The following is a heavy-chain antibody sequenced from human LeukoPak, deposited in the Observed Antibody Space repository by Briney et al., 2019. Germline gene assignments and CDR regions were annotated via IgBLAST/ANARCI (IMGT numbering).Heavy chain of an antibody. Sequence: GASVTVSCKASGYTFTRYYMHWLRQAPGQGLEGMGWINPNSGDTNYAQKFQGRVTMTRDTSISTAYLELSRLRSYDTPVYYCARDNQCSWTSCYDYYDYMDVSGEG. J-gene: IGHJ6*03. D-gene: IGHD2-2*01. CDR2: INPNSGDT. CDR1: GYTFTRYY. CDR3: ARDNQCSWTSCYDYYDYMDV. V-gene: IGHV1-2*02.